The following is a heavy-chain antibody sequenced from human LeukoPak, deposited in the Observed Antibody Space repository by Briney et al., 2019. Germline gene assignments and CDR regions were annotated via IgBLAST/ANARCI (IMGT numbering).Heavy chain of an antibody. D-gene: IGHD1-14*01. V-gene: IGHV3-23*01. J-gene: IGHJ4*02. CDR1: GFTFSDYA. CDR2: ITGSGSRT. CDR3: ASRPRADIGPLDF. Sequence: QPGGSLRLSCAASGFTFSDYAMSCVRRAPGKGLEWVSSITGSGSRTYYTDSVKGRFTISRDNSKNTLYLQMSSLRADETAVYYCASRPRADIGPLDFWAQGTLVTVSS.